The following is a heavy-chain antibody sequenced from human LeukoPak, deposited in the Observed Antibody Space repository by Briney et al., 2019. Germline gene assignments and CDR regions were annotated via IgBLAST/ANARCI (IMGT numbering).Heavy chain of an antibody. J-gene: IGHJ5*02. CDR2: ISAYNGDT. Sequence: EASVKVSCKASGYTFTSYGITWVRQAPGQGLEWMGWISAYNGDTKYAQKFQGRVTMATDTSTSTAYMELRSLRSDDTAVYYCARGVYSSGYYCDAWGQGTLVTVSS. V-gene: IGHV1-18*01. CDR3: ARGVYSSGYYCDA. CDR1: GYTFTSYG. D-gene: IGHD3-22*01.